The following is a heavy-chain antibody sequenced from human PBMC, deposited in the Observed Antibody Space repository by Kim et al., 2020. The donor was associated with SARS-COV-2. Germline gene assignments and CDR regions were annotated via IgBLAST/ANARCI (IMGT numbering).Heavy chain of an antibody. CDR2: IYYSGST. J-gene: IGHJ5*02. CDR1: GGSISSSSYY. V-gene: IGHV4-39*07. Sequence: SETLSLTCTVSGGSISSSSYYWGWIRQPPGKGLEWIGSIYYSGSTYYNPSLKSRVTISVDTSKNQFSLKLSSVTAADTAVYYCARDRRRWDNWFDPWGQGTLVTVSS. D-gene: IGHD1-26*01. CDR3: ARDRRRWDNWFDP.